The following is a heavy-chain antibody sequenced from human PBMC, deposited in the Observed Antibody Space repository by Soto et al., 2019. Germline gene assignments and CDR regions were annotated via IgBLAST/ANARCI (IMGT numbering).Heavy chain of an antibody. V-gene: IGHV4-30-4*01. J-gene: IGHJ5*02. Sequence: PSETLSLTCTVSGGSISSGDYYWSWIRQPPGKGLEWIGYIYYSGSTYYNPSLKSRVTISVDTSKNQFSLKLSSVTAADTAVYYCARVLSGITLDWFDPWGQGTLVTVSS. CDR1: GGSISSGDYY. CDR3: ARVLSGITLDWFDP. CDR2: IYYSGST. D-gene: IGHD3-10*01.